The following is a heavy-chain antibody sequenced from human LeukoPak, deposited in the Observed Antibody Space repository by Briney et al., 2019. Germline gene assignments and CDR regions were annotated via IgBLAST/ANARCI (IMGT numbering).Heavy chain of an antibody. J-gene: IGHJ4*02. Sequence: GRSLRLSCAASGFNFSSYGMHWVRQAPGKGLEWVAVIWYDGSNKYYADSVKGRFTIFRDNSKNTLYLQMNSLRAEDTAVYYCASGCSSWYGDYFDYWGQGTLVTVSS. CDR1: GFNFSSYG. V-gene: IGHV3-33*01. CDR3: ASGCSSWYGDYFDY. CDR2: IWYDGSNK. D-gene: IGHD6-13*01.